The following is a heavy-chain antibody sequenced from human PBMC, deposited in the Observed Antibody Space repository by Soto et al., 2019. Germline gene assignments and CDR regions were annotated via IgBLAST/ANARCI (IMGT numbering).Heavy chain of an antibody. V-gene: IGHV4-59*08. CDR3: ARHDLGIDY. D-gene: IGHD1-26*01. CDR1: GGSISSYY. CDR2: IYYSGST. Sequence: SETLSLTCTVSGGSISSYYWSWIQQPPGKGLEWIGYIYYSGSTNYNPSLKSRVTISVDTSKNQFSLKLSSVTAADTAVYYCARHDLGIDYWGQGTLVTVSS. J-gene: IGHJ4*02.